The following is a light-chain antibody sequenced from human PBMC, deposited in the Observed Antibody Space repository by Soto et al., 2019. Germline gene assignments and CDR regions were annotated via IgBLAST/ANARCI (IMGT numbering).Light chain of an antibody. J-gene: IGLJ2*01. CDR1: SSNIGTNA. CDR3: AAWDDSLNEVV. V-gene: IGLV1-36*01. CDR2: YDD. Sequence: QSVLTQPPSVSDAPRQRVTISCSGSSSNIGTNAVNWYQQLPGKAPKLLIYYDDLLPSGVSDRFSGSKSGTSASLAISGLQSEDEADYYCAAWDDSLNEVVFGGGTKLTVL.